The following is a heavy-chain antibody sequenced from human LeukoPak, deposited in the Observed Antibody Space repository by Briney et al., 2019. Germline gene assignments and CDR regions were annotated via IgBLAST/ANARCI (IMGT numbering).Heavy chain of an antibody. CDR3: ARDGEVLGSSWFWFHP. D-gene: IGHD6-13*01. CDR2: IYHSGSA. Sequence: KTSETLSLTCTVSGYSISSGYYWGWIRQPPGKGLEWIGNIYHSGSAYYNPSLKSRVTISVDTSKNQFSLKLSSVTAADTAVYYCARDGEVLGSSWFWFHPWGQGTLVTVSS. CDR1: GYSISSGYY. V-gene: IGHV4-38-2*02. J-gene: IGHJ5*02.